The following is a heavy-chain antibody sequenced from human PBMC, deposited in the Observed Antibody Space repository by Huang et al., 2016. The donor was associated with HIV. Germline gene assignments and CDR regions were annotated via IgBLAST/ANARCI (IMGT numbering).Heavy chain of an antibody. J-gene: IGHJ3*02. D-gene: IGHD3-22*01. Sequence: QLQLQGSGPGLVKPSETLSLTCTVSGGSITSSSYYWGWIRQPPGKGLEWVGSIYYSGSTDYNPSLKSRVNVSVDTSKNQFSRKLSSVTAADTAVYYCARHFSYYDSSGYTPWDAFDIWGQGTMVTVSS. V-gene: IGHV4-39*01. CDR3: ARHFSYYDSSGYTPWDAFDI. CDR2: IYYSGST. CDR1: GGSITSSSYY.